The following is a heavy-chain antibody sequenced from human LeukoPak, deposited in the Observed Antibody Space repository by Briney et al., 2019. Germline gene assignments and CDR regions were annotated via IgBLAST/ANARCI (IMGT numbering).Heavy chain of an antibody. J-gene: IGHJ6*04. CDR2: IIPIFGTA. Sequence: GSSVKVSCKASGGTFSSYAISWVRQAPGQGLEWMGGIIPIFGTANYAQKFQGRVTITADESTSTAYMELSSLRSEDTAVYYCASTAVAGPYYYYGMDVWGKGTTVTVSS. CDR3: ASTAVAGPYYYYGMDV. CDR1: GGTFSSYA. D-gene: IGHD6-19*01. V-gene: IGHV1-69*01.